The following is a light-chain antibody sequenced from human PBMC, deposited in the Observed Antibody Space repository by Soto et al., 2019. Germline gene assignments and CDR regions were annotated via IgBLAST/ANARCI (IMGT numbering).Light chain of an antibody. Sequence: QSALTQPVSVSGSPGQSITISCSGTYNDIGSYNYVAWYQHQPGNAPRLMIYDVTNRPSGTSHRFSGSRSGNTASLTISGLRAEDEATYFCSSYTSSSTVIFGGGTKVTVL. CDR2: DVT. CDR1: YNDIGSYNY. CDR3: SSYTSSSTVI. V-gene: IGLV2-14*03. J-gene: IGLJ2*01.